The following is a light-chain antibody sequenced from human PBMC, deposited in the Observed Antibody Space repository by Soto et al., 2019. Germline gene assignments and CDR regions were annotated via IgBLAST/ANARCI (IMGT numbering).Light chain of an antibody. J-gene: IGLJ2*01. CDR2: DVT. V-gene: IGLV2-14*01. CDR3: SSYTSSRSTPVV. Sequence: QCALTQPASVSGSPGQSITISCTGTSSNVGGYNSVSWYQQHPGKAPKLMIYDVTNRPSGVSNRFSGSKSGNTASLTISGLQAEDEADYYCSSYTSSRSTPVVFGGGTKVTVL. CDR1: SSNVGGYNS.